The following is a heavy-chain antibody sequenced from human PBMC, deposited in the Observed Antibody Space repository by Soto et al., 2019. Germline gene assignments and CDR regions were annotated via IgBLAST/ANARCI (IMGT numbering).Heavy chain of an antibody. J-gene: IGHJ6*02. CDR3: ARESVTGDSRGYYYYGMDV. CDR1: GGAISSYY. Sequence: ASETLSLTCTVSGGAISSYYWSWIRQPPGKGLEWIGYIYYSGSTNYNPSLKSRVTISVDTSKNQFSLKLSSVTAADTAVYYCARESVTGDSRGYYYYGMDVWGQGTTVTVSS. CDR2: IYYSGST. V-gene: IGHV4-59*01. D-gene: IGHD7-27*01.